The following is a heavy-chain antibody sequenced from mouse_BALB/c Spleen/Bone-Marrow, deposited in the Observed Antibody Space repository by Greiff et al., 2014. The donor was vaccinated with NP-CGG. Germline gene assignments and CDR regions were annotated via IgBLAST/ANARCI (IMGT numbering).Heavy chain of an antibody. V-gene: IGHV5-17*02. CDR1: GFTFGSFG. J-gene: IGHJ1*01. Sequence: EVQVVESGGGLVQPGGSRKLSCAASGFTFGSFGMHWVRQAPEKGLEWVAYISSGSSTIYYADSVKGRFTISRDNPKNTLFLQMTSLRSDDTAMYYCARRHYGSSYGYFDVWGAGTTVTVSS. CDR2: ISSGSSTI. CDR3: ARRHYGSSYGYFDV. D-gene: IGHD1-1*01.